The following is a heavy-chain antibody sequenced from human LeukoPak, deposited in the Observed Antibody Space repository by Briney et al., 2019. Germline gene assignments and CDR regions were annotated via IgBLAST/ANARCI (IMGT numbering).Heavy chain of an antibody. CDR1: GYTFTSYG. CDR2: ISAYNGNT. V-gene: IGHV1-18*01. Sequence: ASVKVSCKASGYTFTSYGISWVRQAPGQGLEWMGWISAYNGNTNYAQKFQGSVTMARDTSISTAYMELSRLRSDDTAVYYCARDNRSLGKYFQHWGQGTLVIVSS. D-gene: IGHD2/OR15-2a*01. CDR3: ARDNRSLGKYFQH. J-gene: IGHJ1*01.